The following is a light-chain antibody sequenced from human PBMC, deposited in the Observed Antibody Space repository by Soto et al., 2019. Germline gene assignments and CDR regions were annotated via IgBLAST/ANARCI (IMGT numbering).Light chain of an antibody. CDR1: QSVGKN. V-gene: IGKV3-15*01. CDR2: DAS. Sequence: EIVLTQSPGTLSLSPGERATPSCRASQSVGKNYLAWYQQKPGQAPRLLVYDASTRATGSPDRFSASGSATEFTLTISSLQSEDFAVYYCQQYNDWPRTFGQGTKVDIK. J-gene: IGKJ1*01. CDR3: QQYNDWPRT.